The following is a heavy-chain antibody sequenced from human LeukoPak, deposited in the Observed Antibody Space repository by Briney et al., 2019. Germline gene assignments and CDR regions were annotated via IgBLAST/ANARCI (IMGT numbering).Heavy chain of an antibody. V-gene: IGHV3-15*01. J-gene: IGHJ4*02. CDR1: GFTFSNVW. Sequence: GGSLRLSCVASGFTFSNVWMSWVRQAPGKGLEWVGRIKTKTDSGTTDYAAPVKGRFIISRDDSKNTLYLQMNSLKTEDTAVYYCTTALGIVVVTHDYWGQGTLVTVSS. CDR2: IKTKTDSGTT. D-gene: IGHD3-22*01. CDR3: TTALGIVVVTHDY.